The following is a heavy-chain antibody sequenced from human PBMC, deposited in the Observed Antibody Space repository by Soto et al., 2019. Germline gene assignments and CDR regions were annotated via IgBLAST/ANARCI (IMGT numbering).Heavy chain of an antibody. D-gene: IGHD5-12*01. CDR1: GFTFSSYS. CDR2: ISSSSSYI. Sequence: GGSLRLSCAASGFTFSSYSMNWVRQAPGKGLEWVSSISSSSSYIYYADSVKGRFTISRDNAKNSLYLQMNSLRAEDRAVYYCARDKYSGYDYLDYWGQGTLVTVSS. CDR3: ARDKYSGYDYLDY. V-gene: IGHV3-21*01. J-gene: IGHJ4*02.